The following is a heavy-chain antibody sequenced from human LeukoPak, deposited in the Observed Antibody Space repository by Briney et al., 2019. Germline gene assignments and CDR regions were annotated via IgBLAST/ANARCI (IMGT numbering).Heavy chain of an antibody. CDR1: GGSISSYY. CDR3: ARLDNDYGDYVLDY. J-gene: IGHJ4*02. V-gene: IGHV4-59*08. D-gene: IGHD4-17*01. CDR2: IYYSGST. Sequence: SETLSLTCTVSGGSISSYYWSWIRQPPGKGLEWIGYIYYSGSTNYNTSLKSRVTISVDTSKNQFSLKLSPVTAADTAVYYCARLDNDYGDYVLDYWGQGTLVTVSS.